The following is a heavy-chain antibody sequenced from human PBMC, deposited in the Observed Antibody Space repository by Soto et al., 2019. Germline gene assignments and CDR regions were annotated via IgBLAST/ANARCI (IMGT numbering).Heavy chain of an antibody. CDR1: GFTFSNYG. CDR2: VTVDGAT. D-gene: IGHD1-20*01. J-gene: IGHJ4*02. CDR3: ARTDRYNSRSTGWANRFDS. V-gene: IGHV3-23*01. Sequence: EVQLLESGGALVQPGGSLRLFWAASGFTFSNYGMTWVRLAPGKGLEWVSTVTVDGATYFGNIVKGRFTMSRDISKSTVYLQMDSLRAEDTAIYYCARTDRYNSRSTGWANRFDSWGQGTLVTVSS.